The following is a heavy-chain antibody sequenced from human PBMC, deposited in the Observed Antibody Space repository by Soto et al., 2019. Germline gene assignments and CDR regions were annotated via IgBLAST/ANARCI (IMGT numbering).Heavy chain of an antibody. CDR1: GFTFDDYV. J-gene: IGHJ4*02. V-gene: IGHV3-9*01. CDR3: AKDYYDFWSGYSAPDY. D-gene: IGHD3-3*01. Sequence: EVQLVESGGGLVQPGRSLRLSCAASGFTFDDYVMHWVRQAPGKGLEWVSGISWNSGSIGYADSVKGRFTISRDNAKNFLYLQMNSLRAADTALYYCAKDYYDFWSGYSAPDYWAQGTLVTVSS. CDR2: ISWNSGSI.